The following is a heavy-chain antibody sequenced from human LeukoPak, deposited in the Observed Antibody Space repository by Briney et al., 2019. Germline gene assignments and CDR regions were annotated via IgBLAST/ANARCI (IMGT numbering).Heavy chain of an antibody. J-gene: IGHJ4*02. D-gene: IGHD6-6*01. CDR2: ISYDGSNK. V-gene: IGHV3-30-3*01. Sequence: PGGSLRLSCAASGFTFSSYAMHWVRQAPGKGLEWVAVISYDGSNKYYADSVKGRFTISRDNSKNTLYLQMNSLRAEDTAVYYCASLQLVPLDYWGQGTLVTVSS. CDR3: ASLQLVPLDY. CDR1: GFTFSSYA.